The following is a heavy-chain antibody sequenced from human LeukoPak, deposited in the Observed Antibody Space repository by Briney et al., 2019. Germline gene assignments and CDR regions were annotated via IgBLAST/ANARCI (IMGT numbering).Heavy chain of an antibody. CDR1: GFTVSSNY. D-gene: IGHD2/OR15-2a*01. Sequence: GSLRLSCAASGFTVSSNYMSWVRQASGKGLEWVSVIYSGGSTYYADSVKGRFTISRDNSKNTLYLQMNSLRAEDTAVYYCARDPREESGMDVWGQGTTVTVSS. J-gene: IGHJ6*02. CDR2: IYSGGST. CDR3: ARDPREESGMDV. V-gene: IGHV3-66*01.